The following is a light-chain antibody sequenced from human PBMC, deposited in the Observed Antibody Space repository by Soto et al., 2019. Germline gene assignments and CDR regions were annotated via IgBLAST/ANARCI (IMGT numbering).Light chain of an antibody. CDR1: QSLLHSNGYNY. Sequence: DIVMTQSPLSLPVTPGEPASISCMSSQSLLHSNGYNYLDWYLQKPGQSPHLLIYLGSNRASGVPDRFSGSGSGTDFTLKISRVEAEDVGVYYCMQPLQTPITFGQGTRLEIK. CDR2: LGS. CDR3: MQPLQTPIT. V-gene: IGKV2-28*01. J-gene: IGKJ5*01.